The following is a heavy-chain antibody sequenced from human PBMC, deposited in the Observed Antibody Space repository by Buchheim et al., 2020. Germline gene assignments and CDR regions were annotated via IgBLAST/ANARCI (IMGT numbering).Heavy chain of an antibody. D-gene: IGHD2-2*01. CDR3: AKGRYCSSSDCYRAYYCYNMDA. J-gene: IGHJ6*02. Sequence: EVQLLESGGGLVQPGGSLRLSCAASGFTFNNYAMNWVRQVPGKGLEWVSGIIGSGSRTYYEDSVKGRLTISRDTSKGTLYLQMNSLLAEDTAVYYCAKGRYCSSSDCYRAYYCYNMDAWGQGTT. CDR1: GFTFNNYA. V-gene: IGHV3-23*01. CDR2: IIGSGSRT.